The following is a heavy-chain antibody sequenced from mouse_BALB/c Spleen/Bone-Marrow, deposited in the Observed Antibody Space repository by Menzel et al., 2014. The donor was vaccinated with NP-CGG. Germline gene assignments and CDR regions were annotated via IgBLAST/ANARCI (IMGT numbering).Heavy chain of an antibody. Sequence: VKLSCTASGFNIKDTYMHWVKQRPEQGLEWIGRIDPANGNTKYDPKFQGKATITADTSSNTAYLQLSSLTSEDTAVYYRARNGNYGAWFAYWGQGTLVTVSA. CDR2: IDPANGNT. J-gene: IGHJ3*01. CDR3: ARNGNYGAWFAY. D-gene: IGHD2-1*01. CDR1: GFNIKDTY. V-gene: IGHV14-3*02.